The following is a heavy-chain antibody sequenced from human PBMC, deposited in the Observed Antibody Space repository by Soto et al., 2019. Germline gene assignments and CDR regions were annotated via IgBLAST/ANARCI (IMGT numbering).Heavy chain of an antibody. CDR2: ISGSSGET. J-gene: IGHJ4*02. V-gene: IGHV1-18*01. CDR1: GYAIVNFG. D-gene: IGHD6-6*01. CDR3: ARDFFRSSSSHYLDI. Sequence: QVQLVQSGTEMKKPGASGKISCKASGYAIVNFGFSWVRQAAGQGLEWMGWISGSSGETRYAQKLQGRVTMTTDTATSTAYMELRSLNSDDTAVYYCARDFFRSSSSHYLDIWGQGTLVTVSS.